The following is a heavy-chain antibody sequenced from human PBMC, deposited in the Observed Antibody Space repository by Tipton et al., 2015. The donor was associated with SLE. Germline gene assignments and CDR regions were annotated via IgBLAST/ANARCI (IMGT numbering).Heavy chain of an antibody. CDR3: ASTDIAAAGTYFQH. D-gene: IGHD6-13*01. V-gene: IGHV4-59*01. J-gene: IGHJ1*01. Sequence: LRLSCAVSGGSISSYYWSWIRQPPGKGLEWIGYIYYSGSTNYNPSLKSRVTISVDTSKNQFSLKLSSVTAADTAVYYCASTDIAAAGTYFQHWGQGTLVTVSS. CDR1: GGSISSYY. CDR2: IYYSGST.